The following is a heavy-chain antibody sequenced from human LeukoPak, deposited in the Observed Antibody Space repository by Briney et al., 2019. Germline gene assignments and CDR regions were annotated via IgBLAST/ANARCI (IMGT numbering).Heavy chain of an antibody. CDR1: GGSFSGYY. J-gene: IGHJ4*02. Sequence: PSETLSLTCAVYGGSFSGYYWSWIRQPPGKGLEWIGEINHSGSTNYNPSLKSRVTISVGTSKNQFSLKLSSVTAADTAVYYCARVQRGYSGYDYYFDYWGQGTLVTVSS. D-gene: IGHD5-12*01. CDR3: ARVQRGYSGYDYYFDY. CDR2: INHSGST. V-gene: IGHV4-34*01.